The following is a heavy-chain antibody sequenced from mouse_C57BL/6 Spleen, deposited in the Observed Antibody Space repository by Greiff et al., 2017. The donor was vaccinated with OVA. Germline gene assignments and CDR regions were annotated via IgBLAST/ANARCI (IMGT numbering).Heavy chain of an antibody. CDR1: GYSITSGYY. J-gene: IGHJ4*01. Sequence: ESGPGLVKPSQSLSLTCSVTGYSITSGYYWNWIRQFPGNKLEWMGYISYDGSNNYHPSLKNRISITRDTSKNQFFLKLNSVTTEDTATYYCARGLRYYAMDYWGQGTSVTVSS. CDR2: ISYDGSN. V-gene: IGHV3-6*01. CDR3: ARGLRYYAMDY. D-gene: IGHD2-2*01.